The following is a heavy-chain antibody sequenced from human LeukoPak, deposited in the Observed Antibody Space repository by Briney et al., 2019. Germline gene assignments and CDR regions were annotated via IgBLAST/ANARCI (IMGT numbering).Heavy chain of an antibody. V-gene: IGHV1-18*01. CDR1: GYTFTSYG. D-gene: IGHD3-10*01. Sequence: ASVKVSCKASGYTFTSYGIGWVRQAPGQGLEWMGWISAYNGNTNYAQKLQGRVTMTTDTSTSTAYMELRSLRSDDTAVYYCAREEEFQDAFDIWGQGTMVTVSS. CDR3: AREEEFQDAFDI. J-gene: IGHJ3*02. CDR2: ISAYNGNT.